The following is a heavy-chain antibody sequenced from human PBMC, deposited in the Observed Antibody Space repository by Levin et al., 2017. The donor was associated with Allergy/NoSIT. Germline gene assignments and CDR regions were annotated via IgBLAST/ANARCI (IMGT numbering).Heavy chain of an antibody. D-gene: IGHD3-10*01. V-gene: IGHV4-59*01. CDR3: ARDRALSTMVRGVIMRGHAFDI. CDR1: GGSISSYY. CDR2: IYYSGST. Sequence: SETLSLTCTVSGGSISSYYWSWIRQPPGKGLEWIGYIYYSGSTNYNPSLKSRVTISVDTSKNQFSLKLSSVTAADTAVYYCARDRALSTMVRGVIMRGHAFDIWGQGTMVTVSS. J-gene: IGHJ3*02.